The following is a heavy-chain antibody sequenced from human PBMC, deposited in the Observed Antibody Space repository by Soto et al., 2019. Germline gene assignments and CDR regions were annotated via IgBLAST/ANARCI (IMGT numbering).Heavy chain of an antibody. CDR2: IYHSGST. CDR1: GGSIISGGYS. J-gene: IGHJ4*02. Sequence: TLSLTCTVSGGSIISGGYSWILIRQPPGKGLEWIGYIYHSGSTYYNPSLKSRVTISVDRSKNQFSLKLSSVTAADTAVYYCARAMTTVTTIDYWGQGTLVTVSS. D-gene: IGHD4-17*01. V-gene: IGHV4-30-2*01. CDR3: ARAMTTVTTIDY.